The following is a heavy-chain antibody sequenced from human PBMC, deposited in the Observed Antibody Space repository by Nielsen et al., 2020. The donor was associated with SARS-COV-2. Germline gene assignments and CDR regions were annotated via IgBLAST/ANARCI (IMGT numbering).Heavy chain of an antibody. J-gene: IGHJ2*01. CDR1: GFTLSSYT. CDR2: IGSSGGYI. D-gene: IGHD4-11*01. Sequence: GESLKISCTASGFTLSSYTMSWVRRAPGKGLEWVSSIGSSGGYISYSDSVKGRLTISRDNAKNSLYVQMNNLRADDTAIYYCAREIFYTNYGRKYFDLWGRGSLVTVSS. V-gene: IGHV3-21*01. CDR3: AREIFYTNYGRKYFDL.